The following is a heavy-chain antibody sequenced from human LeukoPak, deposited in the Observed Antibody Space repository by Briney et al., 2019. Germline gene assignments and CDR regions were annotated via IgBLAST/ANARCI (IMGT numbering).Heavy chain of an antibody. Sequence: ASVKVSCKASGYTFTGYYMHWVRQAPGQGLEWMGWINPNSGGTNYAQKFQGRVTMTRDTSISTAYMGLSGLRSDDTAVYYCARVVAAGGWFDPWGQGTLVTVSS. CDR1: GYTFTGYY. V-gene: IGHV1-2*02. J-gene: IGHJ5*02. CDR3: ARVVAAGGWFDP. CDR2: INPNSGGT. D-gene: IGHD6-25*01.